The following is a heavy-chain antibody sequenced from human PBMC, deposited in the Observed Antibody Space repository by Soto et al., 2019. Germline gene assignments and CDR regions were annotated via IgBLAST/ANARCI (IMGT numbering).Heavy chain of an antibody. Sequence: GGSLRLSCAASGFTFSSYSMNWVRQAPGKGLEWVSYISSSSSTIYYADSVKGRFTISRDNAKNSLYLQMNSLRAEDTAVYYCARDLNDIVVVPAAIRWFDPWGQGTLVTVSS. CDR2: ISSSSSTI. CDR1: GFTFSSYS. CDR3: ARDLNDIVVVPAAIRWFDP. D-gene: IGHD2-2*01. V-gene: IGHV3-48*01. J-gene: IGHJ5*02.